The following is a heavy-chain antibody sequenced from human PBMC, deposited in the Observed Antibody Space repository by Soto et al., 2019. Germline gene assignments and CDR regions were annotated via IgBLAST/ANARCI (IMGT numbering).Heavy chain of an antibody. Sequence: PSETLSLTCTVSGDSISTFYWSCIRQPPWKGLEWIGYIYYTGSTNYNPSLKSRVTMSVDRSKNQFSLKLSSVTAADTAVYYCARDSSRLRYCSGGSCYYTHYYFDYWGQGTLVTVSS. J-gene: IGHJ4*02. CDR3: ARDSSRLRYCSGGSCYYTHYYFDY. V-gene: IGHV4-59*12. CDR2: IYYTGST. CDR1: GDSISTFY. D-gene: IGHD2-15*01.